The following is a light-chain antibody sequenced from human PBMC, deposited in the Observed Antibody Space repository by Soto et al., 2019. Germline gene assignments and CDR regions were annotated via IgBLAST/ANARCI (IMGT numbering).Light chain of an antibody. CDR2: DAS. V-gene: IGKV3-20*01. Sequence: VCTQSPGTLSLSPGARATLSCRASQSISSSLAWSQQKPGQAPRLLIYDASNRATGIPARFSGSGSGTDLTITISRLQPEDCEVYQGQQYGSSPTTFGQGTKVDIK. J-gene: IGKJ1*01. CDR1: QSISSS. CDR3: QQYGSSPTT.